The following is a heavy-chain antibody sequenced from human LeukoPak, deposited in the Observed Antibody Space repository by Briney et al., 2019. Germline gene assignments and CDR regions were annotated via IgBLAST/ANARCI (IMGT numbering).Heavy chain of an antibody. D-gene: IGHD6-25*01. V-gene: IGHV1-18*04. J-gene: IGHJ6*02. Sequence: ASVKVSCKASGYTFTSYGIHWVRQAPGQGLEWMGWIVAYNGNTNYAQKIQGRVTMTPDTYTSTDYLELRVLRYDDTAVYYCARESRSGRVIHYGMDVWGQGTTVTVSS. CDR3: ARESRSGRVIHYGMDV. CDR2: IVAYNGNT. CDR1: GYTFTSYG.